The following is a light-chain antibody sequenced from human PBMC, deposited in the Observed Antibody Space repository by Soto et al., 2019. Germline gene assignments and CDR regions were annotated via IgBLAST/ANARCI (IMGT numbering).Light chain of an antibody. CDR3: SSYTTSSTLYV. J-gene: IGLJ1*01. V-gene: IGLV2-14*03. CDR1: SSEVGAYNY. CDR2: DVS. Sequence: QSALTQPASESGSPGQSITISCTGTSSEVGAYNYVTWYQQHPGKAPKLMIYDVSNRPSGVSSRFSGSKSGNTASLTISGLQAEDEADYYCSSYTTSSTLYVFGSGTKVTVL.